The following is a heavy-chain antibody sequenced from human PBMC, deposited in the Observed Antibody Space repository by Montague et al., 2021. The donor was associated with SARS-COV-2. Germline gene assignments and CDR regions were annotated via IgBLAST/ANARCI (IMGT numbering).Heavy chain of an antibody. CDR3: ASDPGYTSFTRWYFDL. CDR2: IYSSGST. D-gene: IGHD5-18*01. V-gene: IGHV4-61*02. CDR1: GGSINIGGYY. Sequence: TLSLTCSVSGGSINIGGYYWNWIRQSAGKGLEWIGRIYSSGSTNSRPSLKSRVTISLDTSKNQFSLWLSSVTAADTAVYYCASDPGYTSFTRWYFDLWGQGTLVTVSS. J-gene: IGHJ2*01.